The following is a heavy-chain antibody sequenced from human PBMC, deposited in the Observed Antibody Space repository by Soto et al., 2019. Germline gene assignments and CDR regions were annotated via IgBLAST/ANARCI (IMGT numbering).Heavy chain of an antibody. J-gene: IGHJ4*02. Sequence: SETLSLTCTVSGAPITSSPYYWGWIRQPPGKGLEWIGMTYYSGSTYYNPSLKSRVTISVETSKNQFSLRLTSVTAADTAVYYCARHTPRLAPDYWGQGTLVTVSS. D-gene: IGHD3-9*01. CDR2: TYYSGST. CDR1: GAPITSSPYY. V-gene: IGHV4-39*01. CDR3: ARHTPRLAPDY.